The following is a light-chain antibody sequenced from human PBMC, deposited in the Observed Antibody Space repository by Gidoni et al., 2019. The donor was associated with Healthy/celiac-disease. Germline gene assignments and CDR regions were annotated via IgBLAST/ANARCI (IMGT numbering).Light chain of an antibody. CDR1: QSLLHSNGYNY. CDR3: MQALQRGT. Sequence: DVVMIQSPVSRPVTHGEPASISCRSSQSLLHSNGYNYLDWYLQKPGQSPQLLIYLGSNRASGVPDRFSGSGSGTDFTLKISRVEAEDVGVYYCMQALQRGTFGQGTKLEIK. V-gene: IGKV2-28*01. CDR2: LGS. J-gene: IGKJ2*02.